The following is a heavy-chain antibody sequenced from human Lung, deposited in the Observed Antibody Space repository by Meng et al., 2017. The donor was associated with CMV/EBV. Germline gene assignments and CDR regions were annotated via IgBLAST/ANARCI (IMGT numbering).Heavy chain of an antibody. Sequence: QLPPQESGPGLVQPSGTLSLTCAGSGGSISISTWCSLVRQPPVKGLEWIGEIYNSGGTNYNPSLRGRVTISLDKSKNQFSLTLRSVTAAETAVYYCARDPYATGWAGWGQGTLVTVSS. V-gene: IGHV4-4*02. D-gene: IGHD6-19*01. CDR1: GGSISISTW. CDR3: ARDPYATGWAG. J-gene: IGHJ4*02. CDR2: IYNSGGT.